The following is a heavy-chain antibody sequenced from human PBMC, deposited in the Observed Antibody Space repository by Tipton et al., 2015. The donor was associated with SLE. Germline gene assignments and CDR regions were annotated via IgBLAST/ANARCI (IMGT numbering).Heavy chain of an antibody. CDR1: GFTFSSYG. CDR2: IRYDGSNK. J-gene: IGHJ4*02. CDR3: AKAHGRITMVQGVLDY. D-gene: IGHD3-10*01. V-gene: IGHV3-30*02. Sequence: SLRLSCAASGFTFSSYGMHWVRQAPGKGLEWVAFIRYDGSNKYYADSVKGRFTISRDNSKNTLYLQMNSLRAEDTAVYYCAKAHGRITMVQGVLDYWGQGTLVTVSS.